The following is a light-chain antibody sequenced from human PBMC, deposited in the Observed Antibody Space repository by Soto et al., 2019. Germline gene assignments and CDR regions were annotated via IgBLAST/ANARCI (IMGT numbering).Light chain of an antibody. J-gene: IGKJ3*01. CDR3: QQRSNWPPFT. CDR2: DAS. V-gene: IGKV3-11*01. Sequence: EIVMTQSPATLSVSPGERATLSCRASQSVSSSDLAWYQQKPGQAPRLLIYDASNRATGIPARFSGSGSGTDFTLTISSLEPEDFAVYYCQQRSNWPPFTFGPGTKVDIK. CDR1: QSVSSSD.